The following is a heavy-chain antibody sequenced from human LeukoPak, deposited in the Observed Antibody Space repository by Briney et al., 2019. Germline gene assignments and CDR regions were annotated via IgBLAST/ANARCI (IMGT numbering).Heavy chain of an antibody. V-gene: IGHV3-33*06. CDR1: ASTLNSYD. CDR2: IWFDGTNK. D-gene: IGHD5-24*01. J-gene: IGHJ4*02. CDR3: AKEGYNYVIDY. Sequence: GRSVRLSCGACASTLNSYDIQGVRESSEKGLEWVAGIWFDGTNKFHADSVKGRFTISRDNSKNTLYLQMDSLRAEDTAVYYCAKEGYNYVIDYWGQGTLVTVSS.